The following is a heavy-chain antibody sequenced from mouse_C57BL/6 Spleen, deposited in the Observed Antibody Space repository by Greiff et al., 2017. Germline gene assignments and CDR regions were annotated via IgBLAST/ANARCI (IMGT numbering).Heavy chain of an antibody. D-gene: IGHD1-2*01. Sequence: VQLQQSGAELAKPGASVKLSCKASGYTFTSYWMHWVKQRPGRGLEWIGYINPSSGYTKYNQKFKDKATLTAAKSSSTAYMQLSRLTYEDAAVYCCARSSYAYYFDYWGQGTTLTVSS. CDR1: GYTFTSYW. CDR3: ARSSYAYYFDY. CDR2: INPSSGYT. V-gene: IGHV1-7*01. J-gene: IGHJ2*01.